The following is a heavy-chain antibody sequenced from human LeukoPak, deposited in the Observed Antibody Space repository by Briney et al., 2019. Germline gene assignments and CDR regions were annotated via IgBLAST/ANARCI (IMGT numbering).Heavy chain of an antibody. V-gene: IGHV3-48*03. J-gene: IGHJ6*04. CDR3: ARAYGGYPYYYYYYGMDV. CDR1: GFTFTSYE. CDR2: ISSSVSTI. Sequence: GGSLRLSCAASGFTFTSYEMNWVRQAPGRGLGWGSYISSSVSTIYYADSVKGRFTISRDNAKNSLYLQMNSLRAEDTAVYYCARAYGGYPYYYYYYGMDVWGKGTTVTVSS. D-gene: IGHD4-17*01.